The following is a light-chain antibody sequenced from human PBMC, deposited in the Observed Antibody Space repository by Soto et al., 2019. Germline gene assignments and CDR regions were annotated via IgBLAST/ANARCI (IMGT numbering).Light chain of an antibody. Sequence: QSVLTQPASVSGSPGQSITISCTGTSSDVGGYNYVCWYQQYPGKAPKLLIYEVTNRPSGVSSRFSGPKSGNTASLTISGLQAEDEADYYCSSFASSSTYVFGTGAKVTVL. V-gene: IGLV2-14*01. J-gene: IGLJ1*01. CDR3: SSFASSSTYV. CDR2: EVT. CDR1: SSDVGGYNY.